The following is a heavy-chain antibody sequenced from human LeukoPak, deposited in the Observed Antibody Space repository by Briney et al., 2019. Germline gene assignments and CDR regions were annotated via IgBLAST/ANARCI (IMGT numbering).Heavy chain of an antibody. CDR3: ARLEIAARPRDY. Sequence: PSETLSLTCTVSGGSISSSSYYWGWIRQPPGKGLEWIGSIYYSASTYYNPSLKSRVTISVDTSKNQFSLKLSSVTAADTAVYYCARLEIAARPRDYWGREPWSPSPQ. CDR2: IYYSAST. D-gene: IGHD6-6*01. CDR1: GGSISSSSYY. V-gene: IGHV4-39*01. J-gene: IGHJ4*02.